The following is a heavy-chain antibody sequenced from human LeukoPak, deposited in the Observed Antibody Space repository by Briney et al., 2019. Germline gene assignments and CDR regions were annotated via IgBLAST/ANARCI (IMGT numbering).Heavy chain of an antibody. CDR2: ISSNGGTT. J-gene: IGHJ3*02. V-gene: IGHV3-64D*06. Sequence: GGSLRLSCAASGFTFSTYAMHWVRQAPGKGLEYVSGISSNGGTTYYADSVKGRFTISRDNSKNTLYLQMSSLRAEDTAVYSCVKDHDWGAFHIWGQGTMVTVSS. D-gene: IGHD7-27*01. CDR3: VKDHDWGAFHI. CDR1: GFTFSTYA.